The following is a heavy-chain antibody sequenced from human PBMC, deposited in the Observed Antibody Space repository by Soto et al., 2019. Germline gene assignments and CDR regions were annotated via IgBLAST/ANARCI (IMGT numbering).Heavy chain of an antibody. V-gene: IGHV3-23*01. CDR2: ISGSGGST. Sequence: PGGSLRLSCAASGFTFSSYAMSWVRQAPGKGLEWVSAISGSGGSTYYADSVKGRFTISRDNSKNTLYLQMNSLRAEDTAVYYCAKDHPGSSSGSGYSDYWGQGTLVTVSS. J-gene: IGHJ4*02. CDR1: GFTFSSYA. CDR3: AKDHPGSSSGSGYSDY. D-gene: IGHD6-13*01.